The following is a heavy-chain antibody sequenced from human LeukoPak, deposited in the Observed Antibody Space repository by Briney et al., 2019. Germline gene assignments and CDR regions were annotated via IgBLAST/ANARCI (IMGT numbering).Heavy chain of an antibody. D-gene: IGHD3-9*01. CDR2: ISAYNGNT. J-gene: IGHJ4*02. CDR1: GYTFTSYG. V-gene: IGHV1-18*01. CDR3: ATVPDYDILTGYYITDYYFDY. Sequence: ASVKVSCKASGYTFTSYGISWVRQAPGQGLEWMGWISAYNGNTNYAQKLQGRVTMTTDTSTSTAYMELRGLRSDDTAVYYCATVPDYDILTGYYITDYYFDYWGQGTLVTVSS.